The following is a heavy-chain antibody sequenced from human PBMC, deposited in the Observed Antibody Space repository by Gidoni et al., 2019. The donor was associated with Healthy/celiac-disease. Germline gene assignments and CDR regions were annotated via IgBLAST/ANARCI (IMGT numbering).Heavy chain of an antibody. D-gene: IGHD3-16*01. CDR3: ASPIKGDTLGCLDY. J-gene: IGHJ4*02. V-gene: IGHV3-30-3*01. Sequence: QVQLVESGGGVVQPGRSLRLSCAASGFTFSSYAMHWVRQAPGKGLEWVAVISYDGGNKYYADSVKGRFTISRDNSKNTLYLQMNSLRAEDTAVYYCASPIKGDTLGCLDYWGQGTLVTVSS. CDR1: GFTFSSYA. CDR2: ISYDGGNK.